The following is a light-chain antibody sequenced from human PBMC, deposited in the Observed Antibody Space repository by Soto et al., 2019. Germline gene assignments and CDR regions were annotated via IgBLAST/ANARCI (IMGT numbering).Light chain of an antibody. CDR3: QQYNYWPPWT. CDR1: QSVRSN. CDR2: DAS. J-gene: IGKJ1*01. V-gene: IGKV3-15*01. Sequence: EIVLTQSPGTLSLSPWERATLSCRASQSVRSNLAWYQQKPGQAPRLLMYDASTRATGIPARFSGSGSGTEFTLTISSLQSEDFAVYYCQQYNYWPPWTFGQGTKVDI.